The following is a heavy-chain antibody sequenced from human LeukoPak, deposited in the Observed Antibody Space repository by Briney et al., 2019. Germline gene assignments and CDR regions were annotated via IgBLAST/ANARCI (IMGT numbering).Heavy chain of an antibody. Sequence: SETLSLTCIVSGGSISGYYWGWIRRPAGKGLEWIGRIYSSGNTNYNPSLKSRVTMSVDTSKNQFSLNLSSVTAADTAVYYCARGPRSSDWYSIDYWGQGTLVTVSS. D-gene: IGHD6-19*01. CDR3: ARGPRSSDWYSIDY. CDR2: IYSSGNT. CDR1: GGSISGYY. V-gene: IGHV4-4*07. J-gene: IGHJ4*02.